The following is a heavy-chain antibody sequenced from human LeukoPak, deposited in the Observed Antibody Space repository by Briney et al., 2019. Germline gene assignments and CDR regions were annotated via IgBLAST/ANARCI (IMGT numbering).Heavy chain of an antibody. V-gene: IGHV4-59*01. CDR3: ARITWYNTGRGFDY. CDR1: GGSISSYY. Sequence: SETLSLTCTVSGGSISSYYWSWIRQPPGKGLEWIGYISYSGSTNYNPSLKSRVTISVDTSKNQFSLKLSSVTAADTAVYYCARITWYNTGRGFDYWGQGTLVTVSS. D-gene: IGHD6-19*01. J-gene: IGHJ4*02. CDR2: ISYSGST.